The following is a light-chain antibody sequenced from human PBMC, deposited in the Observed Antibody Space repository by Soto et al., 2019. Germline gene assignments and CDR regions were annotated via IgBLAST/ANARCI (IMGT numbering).Light chain of an antibody. CDR2: GAS. V-gene: IGKV3-15*01. CDR1: QSVSNN. CDR3: QQCGSSRT. Sequence: EIVMPQSPANLSLSPGERATLSCRASQSVSNNYLAWYQQKPGQAPRLLIYGASTRATGIPARFSGSGSGTEFTLTIISLQSEEFAVYYWQQCGSSRTVGQGTKVDIK. J-gene: IGKJ1*01.